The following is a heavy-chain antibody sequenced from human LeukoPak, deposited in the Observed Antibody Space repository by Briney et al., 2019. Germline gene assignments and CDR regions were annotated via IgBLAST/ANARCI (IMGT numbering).Heavy chain of an antibody. CDR2: INPSGGST. CDR3: ARTAAHPPGFDP. V-gene: IGHV1-46*01. CDR1: GYTFTSYY. J-gene: IGHJ5*02. Sequence: GASVKVSCKASGYTFTSYYIHWVRQAPGQGLEWMGIINPSGGSTSYAQKFQGRVTMTRDMSTSTVYMELSSLRSEDTAVYYCARTAAHPPGFDPWGQGTLVTVSS. D-gene: IGHD2-2*01.